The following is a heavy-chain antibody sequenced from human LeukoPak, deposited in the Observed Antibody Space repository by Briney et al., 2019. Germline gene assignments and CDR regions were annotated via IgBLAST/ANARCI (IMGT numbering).Heavy chain of an antibody. CDR1: VDSVYSNSAA. CDR3: ARDGTWRLDY. CDR2: TYYRSKWYY. V-gene: IGHV6-1*01. D-gene: IGHD2-15*01. Sequence: SQTLSLTCAISVDSVYSNSAAWNWIRQSPSVGLEWLGRTYYRSKWYYDYALSVKSRSTINPDTSENQFSLQLNSVTPDDTAVYYCARDGTWRLDYWGQGILVTVSS. J-gene: IGHJ4*02.